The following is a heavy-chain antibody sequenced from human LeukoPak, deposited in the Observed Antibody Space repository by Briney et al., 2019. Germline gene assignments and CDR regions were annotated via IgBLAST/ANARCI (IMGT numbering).Heavy chain of an antibody. Sequence: SVKVSCKASGGTFSSYAISWVRQAPGQGLEWMGGIIPIFGTANYAQKFQGRVTITADESTSTAYMELSSLRSEDTAVYYCARDTSYYYDSSGLFDYWGQGTLVTVSS. V-gene: IGHV1-69*13. CDR2: IIPIFGTA. CDR3: ARDTSYYYDSSGLFDY. J-gene: IGHJ4*02. D-gene: IGHD3-22*01. CDR1: GGTFSSYA.